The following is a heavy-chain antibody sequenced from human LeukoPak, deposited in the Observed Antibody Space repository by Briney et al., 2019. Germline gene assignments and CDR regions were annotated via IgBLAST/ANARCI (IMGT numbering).Heavy chain of an antibody. Sequence: PSETLSLTCAVSGGSISSYFWSWIRQTPGKGLEWIGDIHYSGSTNYNPSLKSRVTISVDTSKNQFSLKLTSVTAADTAVYYCARQGVSSYQYYFDYWGQGTLVTVSS. CDR1: GGSISSYF. D-gene: IGHD3-22*01. CDR3: ARQGVSSYQYYFDY. J-gene: IGHJ4*02. CDR2: IHYSGST. V-gene: IGHV4-59*08.